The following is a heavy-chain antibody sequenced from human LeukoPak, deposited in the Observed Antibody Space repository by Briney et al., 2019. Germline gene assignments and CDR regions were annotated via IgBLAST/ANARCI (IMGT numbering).Heavy chain of an antibody. CDR1: GFTFSSYS. V-gene: IGHV3-21*01. J-gene: IGHJ4*02. CDR3: ARDGPSGY. Sequence: PGGSLRLSCAASGFTFSSYSMNWVRQAPEKGLEWVSSISSNSIYKYYADSLKGRFTISRDNAKKSLYLQMNSLRAEDTAVYYCARDGPSGYWGQGTLVTVSS. D-gene: IGHD6-6*01. CDR2: ISSNSIYK.